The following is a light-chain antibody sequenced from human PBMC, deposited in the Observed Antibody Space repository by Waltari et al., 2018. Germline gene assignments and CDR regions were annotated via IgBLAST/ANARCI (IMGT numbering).Light chain of an antibody. Sequence: EIVFTQSPGTLSLSPGQRVTLSCRARHRVSRALAWYQQKAGQAPRLLLYAASTRAPGIPDRFRGCGSGTDFSLTISRLEPEDFAVYYCQQYVRLPATFGQGTKVEIK. CDR2: AAS. V-gene: IGKV3-20*01. J-gene: IGKJ1*01. CDR3: QQYVRLPAT. CDR1: HRVSRA.